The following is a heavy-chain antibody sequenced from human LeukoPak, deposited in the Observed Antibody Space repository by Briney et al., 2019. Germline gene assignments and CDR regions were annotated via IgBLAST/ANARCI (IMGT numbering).Heavy chain of an antibody. CDR1: GYTFTGYY. CDR3: ARGAFVGYCSGGSCSWFDP. D-gene: IGHD2-15*01. Sequence: ASVKGSCKASGYTFTGYYMHWVRQAPGQGLEWMGWINPNSGGTNYAQKFQGRVTMTRDTSISTAYMELSRLRSDDTAVYYCARGAFVGYCSGGSCSWFDPWGQGTLVTVSS. CDR2: INPNSGGT. V-gene: IGHV1-2*02. J-gene: IGHJ5*02.